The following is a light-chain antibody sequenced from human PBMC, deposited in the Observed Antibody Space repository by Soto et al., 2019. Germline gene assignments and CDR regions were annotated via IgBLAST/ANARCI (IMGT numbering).Light chain of an antibody. CDR3: QQYGSSLFT. CDR1: QSVSSSH. J-gene: IGKJ3*01. V-gene: IGKV3-20*01. CDR2: GAS. Sequence: EIVLTQSPGTLSLSPGKRATLSCRASQSVSSSHLAWYQQKPGQAPRLLIYGASSRATGIPDRFSGSGSGTDFTLTISRLEPEDFAVYYCQQYGSSLFTFGPGTKVDIK.